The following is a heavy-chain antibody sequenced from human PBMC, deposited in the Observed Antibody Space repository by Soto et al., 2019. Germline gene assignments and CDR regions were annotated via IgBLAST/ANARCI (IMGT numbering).Heavy chain of an antibody. CDR1: GFTFSSYG. Sequence: GGSLRLSCAASGFTFSSYGMHWVRQAPGKGLEWVAVISYDGSNKYYADSVKGRFTISRDNSKNTLYLQMNSLRAEDAAVYYCAKDPAPIVVVVAAYSWYGPWGKGHLVTVSS. CDR2: ISYDGSNK. D-gene: IGHD2-15*01. V-gene: IGHV3-30*18. J-gene: IGHJ5*02. CDR3: AKDPAPIVVVVAAYSWYGP.